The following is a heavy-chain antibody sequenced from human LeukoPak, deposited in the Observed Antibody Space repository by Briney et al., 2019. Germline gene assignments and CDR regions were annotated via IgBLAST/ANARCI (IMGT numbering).Heavy chain of an antibody. D-gene: IGHD6-13*01. CDR1: GGTFSSYA. J-gene: IGHJ4*02. Sequence: SVTVSCKASGGTFSSYAISWVRQAPGQGLEWMGGIIPIFGTANYAQKFQGRVTITADKSTSTAYMELSSLRSEDTAVYYCASFTLAAAGSFDYWGQGTLVTVSS. V-gene: IGHV1-69*06. CDR3: ASFTLAAAGSFDY. CDR2: IIPIFGTA.